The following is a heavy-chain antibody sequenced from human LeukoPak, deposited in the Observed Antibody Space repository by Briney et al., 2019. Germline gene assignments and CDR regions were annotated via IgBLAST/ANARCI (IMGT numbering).Heavy chain of an antibody. V-gene: IGHV3-23*01. Sequence: GGSLRFSCAASGFTFRNYAMSWVRQAPGKGLEWVSAISGSGENTYYADSVKGRFTISRDNSKNTLYLQMNSLRAEDTAVYYCALLMMYAIDFDSWGQGTLVTVSS. J-gene: IGHJ4*02. CDR3: ALLMMYAIDFDS. D-gene: IGHD2-8*01. CDR1: GFTFRNYA. CDR2: ISGSGENT.